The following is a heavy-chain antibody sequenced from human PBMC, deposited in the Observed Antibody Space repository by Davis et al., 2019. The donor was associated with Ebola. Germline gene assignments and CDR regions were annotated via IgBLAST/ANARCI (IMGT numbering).Heavy chain of an antibody. V-gene: IGHV3-23*01. Sequence: PGGSLRLSCTDSVITFSSYAMTWVRQAPGKGLEWVSAISGSGGSTYYADSVKVRFTISRDNSKKTLYLQMNSLRAEDTAVYYCAKSGLSFGVVKYHYGMDVWGKGTTVTVSS. CDR3: AKSGLSFGVVKYHYGMDV. D-gene: IGHD3-3*01. CDR2: ISGSGGST. J-gene: IGHJ6*04. CDR1: VITFSSYA.